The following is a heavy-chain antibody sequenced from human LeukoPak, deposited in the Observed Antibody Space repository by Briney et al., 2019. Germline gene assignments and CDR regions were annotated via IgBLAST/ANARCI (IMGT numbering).Heavy chain of an antibody. J-gene: IGHJ4*02. D-gene: IGHD6-13*01. CDR3: ARGGYSAGSWYLFHYLDY. V-gene: IGHV1-69*06. CDR1: GGTFSSYA. Sequence: SVKVSCKASGGTFSSYAISWVRQAPGQGLEWMGGIIPIFGTANYAQKFQGRVAITADKSTSTAYMELSSLRSEDTAVYYCARGGYSAGSWYLFHYLDYWGQGTLVTVSS. CDR2: IIPIFGTA.